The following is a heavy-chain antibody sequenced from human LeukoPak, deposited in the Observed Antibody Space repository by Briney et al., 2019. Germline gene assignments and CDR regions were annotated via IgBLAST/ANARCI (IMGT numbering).Heavy chain of an antibody. D-gene: IGHD3-3*01. Sequence: GGSLRLSCAASGFTFSSYGTHWVRQAPGKGLEWVAFIRYDGSEKYYVDSVKGRFTISRDNSKNTLYLQMNSLRVEDTAVYYCAARDFWSGPASDYWGQGTLVTVSS. CDR3: AARDFWSGPASDY. CDR1: GFTFSSYG. CDR2: IRYDGSEK. V-gene: IGHV3-30*02. J-gene: IGHJ4*02.